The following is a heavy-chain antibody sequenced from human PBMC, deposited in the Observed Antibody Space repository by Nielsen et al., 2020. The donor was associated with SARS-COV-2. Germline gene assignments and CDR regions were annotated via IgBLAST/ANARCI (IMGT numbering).Heavy chain of an antibody. D-gene: IGHD3-3*01. Sequence: ASVKVSCKASGYTFTSYYMHWVRQAPGQGLEWMGIINPSGGSTSYAQKFQGRVTMTRDTSTSTVYMELRSLRSDDTAVYYCARDRRGGYYDFWSGYPDFDYWGQGTLVTVSS. CDR3: ARDRRGGYYDFWSGYPDFDY. V-gene: IGHV1-46*01. J-gene: IGHJ4*02. CDR1: GYTFTSYY. CDR2: INPSGGST.